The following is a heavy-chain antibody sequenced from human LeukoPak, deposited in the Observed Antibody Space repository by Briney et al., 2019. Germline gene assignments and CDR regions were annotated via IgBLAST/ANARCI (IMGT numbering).Heavy chain of an antibody. CDR3: ARGHGMSNYDQGWFDP. CDR1: GGSISSYY. Sequence: PSETLSLTCTVSGGSISSYYWSWIRQPPGKGLEWIGYIYYSGSTNYNPSLKSRVTISVDTSKNQFSLKLSSVTAADTAVYYCARGHGMSNYDQGWFDPWGQGTLVTVSS. V-gene: IGHV4-59*01. CDR2: IYYSGST. J-gene: IGHJ5*02. D-gene: IGHD4-11*01.